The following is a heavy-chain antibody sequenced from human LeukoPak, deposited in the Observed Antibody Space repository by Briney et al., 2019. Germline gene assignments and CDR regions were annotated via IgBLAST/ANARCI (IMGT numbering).Heavy chain of an antibody. CDR3: AKVHSFLFDY. CDR1: GFTFSSYA. V-gene: IGHV3-23*01. D-gene: IGHD2/OR15-2a*01. CDR2: ISGSGGST. J-gene: IGHJ4*02. Sequence: GGSLRLSCAASGFTFSSYAMSWLPQAPGKGLEWVSAISGSGGSTCYADSVKGRFTISRDNSKNTLYLQMNSLRAEDTAVYYCAKVHSFLFDYWGQGTLVTGSS.